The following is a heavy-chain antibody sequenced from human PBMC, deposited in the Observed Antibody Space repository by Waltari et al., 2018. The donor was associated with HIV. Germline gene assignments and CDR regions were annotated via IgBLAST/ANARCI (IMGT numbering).Heavy chain of an antibody. Sequence: VQLVESGGGLVQPGGSLRLSCAASGFTFSTYAMNWVHQAPGKGLEWVSIISGSGLTSYYAESVRGRFTISRDNVKNTLYLEMNNLRADDTAIYYCASAFYFGTPPVTWGRGTLVTVSS. CDR1: GFTFSTYA. V-gene: IGHV3-23*04. D-gene: IGHD3-16*01. J-gene: IGHJ5*02. CDR3: ASAFYFGTPPVT. CDR2: ISGSGLTS.